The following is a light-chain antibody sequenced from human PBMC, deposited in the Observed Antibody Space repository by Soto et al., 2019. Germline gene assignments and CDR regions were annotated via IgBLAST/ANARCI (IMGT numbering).Light chain of an antibody. CDR2: KAS. J-gene: IGKJ4*01. CDR1: QTISSW. V-gene: IGKV1-5*03. CDR3: QQVKSYPRT. Sequence: DIQMTQSPSTLSGSVGARVTITCRASQTISSWLAWYQQKPGKAPKLLIYKASTLKSGVPSRFSGSGSGTEFTLNISSLQPDDGETYYGQQVKSYPRTFGGGTKVDIK.